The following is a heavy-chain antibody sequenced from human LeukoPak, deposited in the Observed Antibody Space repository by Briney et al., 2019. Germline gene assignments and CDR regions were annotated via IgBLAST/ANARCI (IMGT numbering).Heavy chain of an antibody. V-gene: IGHV3-23*01. J-gene: IGHJ5*02. CDR3: AKGLTIFGVALNWFDP. D-gene: IGHD3-3*01. CDR1: GFTFSSYA. Sequence: GGALRLSCAASGFTFSSYAMSWVRQAPGKGLEWVSAIIGSGGSTYYAESVKGRFTISRDNSKNTLYLQMNSLRAEDTAVYYCAKGLTIFGVALNWFDPWGQGTLVTV. CDR2: IIGSGGST.